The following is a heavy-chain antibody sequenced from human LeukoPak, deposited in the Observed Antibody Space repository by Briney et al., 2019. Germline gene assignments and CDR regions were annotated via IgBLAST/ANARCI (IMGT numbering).Heavy chain of an antibody. D-gene: IGHD3-3*01. J-gene: IGHJ4*02. CDR1: GGSFSGYY. Sequence: AETLSLTCAVYGGSFSGYYWSWIRQPPGKGLEWIGETNHSGSTNYNPSLKSRVTISVDTSKNQFSLKLSSVTAADTAVYYCARVRFLEWLLYRWGYFDYWGQGTLVTVSS. CDR2: TNHSGST. CDR3: ARVRFLEWLLYRWGYFDY. V-gene: IGHV4-34*01.